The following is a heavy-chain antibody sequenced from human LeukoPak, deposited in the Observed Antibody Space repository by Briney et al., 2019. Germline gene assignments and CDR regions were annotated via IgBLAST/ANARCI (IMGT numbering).Heavy chain of an antibody. CDR3: ARVNYGGNSFSDY. J-gene: IGHJ4*02. V-gene: IGHV3-74*01. CDR2: ISSDGTNI. CDR1: GFTFSSYW. Sequence: GGSLRLSCAASGFTFSSYWMHWVRQAPGKGLVWVSRISSDGTNIVYADSVKGRFTISRDNAKSTLYLQMNSLRAEGTAVYYCARVNYGGNSFSDYWGQGTLVTVSS. D-gene: IGHD4-23*01.